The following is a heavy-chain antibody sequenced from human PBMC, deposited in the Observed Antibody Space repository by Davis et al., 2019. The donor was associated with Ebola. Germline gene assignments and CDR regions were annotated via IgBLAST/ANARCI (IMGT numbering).Heavy chain of an antibody. D-gene: IGHD3-3*01. J-gene: IGHJ5*02. CDR1: GGSIGSGGYY. Sequence: SETLSLTCTVSGGSIGSGGYYWSWIRQHPGKGLEWIGYIYYSGSTYYNPSLKSRVTISVDTSKNQFSLKLSSVTAADTAVYYCARVDYDFWSGYYTANWFDPWGQGTLVTVSS. V-gene: IGHV4-31*03. CDR3: ARVDYDFWSGYYTANWFDP. CDR2: IYYSGST.